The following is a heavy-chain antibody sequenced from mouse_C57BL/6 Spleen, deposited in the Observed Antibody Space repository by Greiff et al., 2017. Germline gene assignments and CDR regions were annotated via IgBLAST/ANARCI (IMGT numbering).Heavy chain of an antibody. V-gene: IGHV2-2*01. CDR3: ARNYPYYGSSYGYFDV. J-gene: IGHJ1*03. Sequence: VQLKESGPGLVQPSQSLSITCTVSGFSLTSYGVHWVRQSPGKGLEWLGVIWSGGSTDYNAAFISRLSISKDNSKSQVFFKMNSLQADDTAIYYCARNYPYYGSSYGYFDVWGTGTTVTVSS. CDR1: GFSLTSYG. CDR2: IWSGGST. D-gene: IGHD1-1*01.